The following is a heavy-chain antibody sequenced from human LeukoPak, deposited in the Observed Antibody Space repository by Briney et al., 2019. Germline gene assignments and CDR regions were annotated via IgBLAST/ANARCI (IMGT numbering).Heavy chain of an antibody. CDR1: GFTFDDYG. CDR3: ARAGLYNWNYEGTTYFDF. D-gene: IGHD1-7*01. V-gene: IGHV3-20*04. CDR2: INWNGGST. J-gene: IGHJ4*02. Sequence: PGGSLRLSCAASGFTFDDYGMTWVRQAPGKGLEWVSGINWNGGSTGYAVSVKGRFTISRDNAKNSLYLQMNSLRAEDTALYYCARAGLYNWNYEGTTYFDFWGQGTLVTVSA.